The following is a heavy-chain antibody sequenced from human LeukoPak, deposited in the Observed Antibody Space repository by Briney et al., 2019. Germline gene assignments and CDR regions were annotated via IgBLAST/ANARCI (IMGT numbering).Heavy chain of an antibody. CDR2: ISSSSTYI. Sequence: TGGSLRLSCAASGFTFSSYSMNWVRQAPGKGLEWVSFISSSSTYIYYADSVKGRFTISRDNAKNSLYLQMNSLRAEDTAVYYCARGSYGSLPRKFDYWSQGTLVTVSS. V-gene: IGHV3-21*01. CDR1: GFTFSSYS. CDR3: ARGSYGSLPRKFDY. D-gene: IGHD1-14*01. J-gene: IGHJ4*02.